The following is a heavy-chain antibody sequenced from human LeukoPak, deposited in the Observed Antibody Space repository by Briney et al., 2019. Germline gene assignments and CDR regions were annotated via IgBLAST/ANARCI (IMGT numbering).Heavy chain of an antibody. CDR1: GYTFTSYY. D-gene: IGHD5-12*01. V-gene: IGHV1-46*01. J-gene: IGHJ4*02. Sequence: GASVKVSCKASGYTFTSYYMHWVRQAPGQGLEWMGIINPSGGSTSYAQKFQGRVTMTRDTSTSTVYMELSSLRSEDTAVYYCARIPSSVDIVATITDYWGQGTLVTVSS. CDR2: INPSGGST. CDR3: ARIPSSVDIVATITDY.